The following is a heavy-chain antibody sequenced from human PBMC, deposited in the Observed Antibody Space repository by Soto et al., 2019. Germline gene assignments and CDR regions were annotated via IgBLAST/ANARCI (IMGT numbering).Heavy chain of an antibody. CDR1: GGTFSSYT. V-gene: IGHV1-69*02. D-gene: IGHD3-10*01. CDR2: IIPILGIA. CDR3: ARVEVRGVMPVDY. J-gene: IGHJ4*02. Sequence: SVKVSCKASGGTFSSYTISWVRQAPGQGPEWMGRIIPILGIANYAQKFQGRVTITADKSTSTAYMELSSLRSEDTAVYYCARVEVRGVMPVDYWGQGTLVTVSS.